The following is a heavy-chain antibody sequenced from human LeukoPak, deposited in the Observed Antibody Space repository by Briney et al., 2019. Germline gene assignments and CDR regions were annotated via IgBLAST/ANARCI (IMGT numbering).Heavy chain of an antibody. Sequence: SETLSLTCTVSGGSISSYYWSWIRQPPGKGLEWIGYIYYSGSTNYNPSLKSRVTISVDTCKNQFSLKLSSVTAADTAVYYCARHADIVVVPAAIFLDYWGQGTLVTVSS. CDR2: IYYSGST. D-gene: IGHD2-2*02. CDR3: ARHADIVVVPAAIFLDY. V-gene: IGHV4-59*08. J-gene: IGHJ4*02. CDR1: GGSISSYY.